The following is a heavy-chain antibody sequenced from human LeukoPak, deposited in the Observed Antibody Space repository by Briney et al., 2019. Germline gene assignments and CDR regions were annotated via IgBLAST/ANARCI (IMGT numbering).Heavy chain of an antibody. CDR1: GFTFSSSG. V-gene: IGHV3-33*01. CDR3: ASGGAWNDMEGRPFDY. D-gene: IGHD1-1*01. J-gene: IGHJ4*02. Sequence: GGSLRLSCAASGFTFSSSGMHWVRQASGKGLEWVAVIWFDGRNKYSGDSVKGRFTISRDNSKNTLYLQMNTVSAEDTAIYYCASGGAWNDMEGRPFDYWGQGTLVTVSS. CDR2: IWFDGRNK.